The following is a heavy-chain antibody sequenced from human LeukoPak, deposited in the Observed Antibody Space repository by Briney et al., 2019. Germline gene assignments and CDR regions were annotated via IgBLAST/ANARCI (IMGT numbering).Heavy chain of an antibody. V-gene: IGHV1-69*13. D-gene: IGHD3-10*01. CDR2: IIPIFGTS. CDR1: GGTFNSYG. J-gene: IGHJ6*04. Sequence: SVKVSCKATGGTFNSYGVSWVRQAPGQGLEWMGGIIPIFGTSTYAQKFQGRVTITADESTSTAYMELSSLRSEDTAVYYCARSNYYGSGTPDYYYGMDVWGIGTTVAVSS. CDR3: ARSNYYGSGTPDYYYGMDV.